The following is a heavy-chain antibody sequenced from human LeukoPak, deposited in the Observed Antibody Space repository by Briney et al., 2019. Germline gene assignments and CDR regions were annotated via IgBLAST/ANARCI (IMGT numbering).Heavy chain of an antibody. J-gene: IGHJ6*02. Sequence: PGRSLRLSCAASGFTFSSYAMHWVRQAPGKGLEWVAVISYDGSNNYYADSVKGRFTISRDNSKDTLYLQMNSLGAEDTAVYYCAKGGYCSSTNCYYYYGMDVWGQGTTVIVSS. CDR3: AKGGYCSSTNCYYYYGMDV. D-gene: IGHD2-2*01. CDR1: GFTFSSYA. V-gene: IGHV3-30*18. CDR2: ISYDGSNN.